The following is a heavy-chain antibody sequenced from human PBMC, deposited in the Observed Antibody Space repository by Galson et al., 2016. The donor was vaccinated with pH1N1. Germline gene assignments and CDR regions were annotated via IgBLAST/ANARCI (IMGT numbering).Heavy chain of an antibody. CDR1: GYTFTDKY. CDR3: STSVEGSGSYYFDY. J-gene: IGHJ4*02. D-gene: IGHD3-22*01. V-gene: IGHV1-2*06. CDR2: INPDSGDT. Sequence: SVKVSCKASGYTFTDKYLHWVRQAPGQGLEWMGRINPDSGDTRYTQKFQGRVTMTSDTSVTTAYMELPSVTYDDTAVYFCSTSVEGSGSYYFDYWGQGTLVTVSS.